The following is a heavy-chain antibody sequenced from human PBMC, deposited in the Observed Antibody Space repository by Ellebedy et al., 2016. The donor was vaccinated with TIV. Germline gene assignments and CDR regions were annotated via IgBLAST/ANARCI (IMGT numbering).Heavy chain of an antibody. CDR3: ARGGCTSTSCYNGKDFDY. D-gene: IGHD2-2*02. CDR1: GFTFGDYW. Sequence: GGSLRLSXAVSGFTFGDYWMSWVRQAPGKGLEWVANIKRDGSETYYVDSVRGRFTISRDNAKKSLYLQMNRLRAEDTAVYYCARGGCTSTSCYNGKDFDYWGQGTLVTVSS. CDR2: IKRDGSET. V-gene: IGHV3-7*01. J-gene: IGHJ4*02.